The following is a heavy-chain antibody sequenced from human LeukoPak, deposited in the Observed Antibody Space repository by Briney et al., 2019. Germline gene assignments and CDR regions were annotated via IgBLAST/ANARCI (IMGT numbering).Heavy chain of an antibody. D-gene: IGHD3-16*01. CDR3: ARESLDYLTKNFNFDY. Sequence: SETLSLTCTVSGVSISSYYWSWIRQPAGKGLEWIGRIYTSGSTNYNPSLKSRVTMSVDTSKNQFSLKLSSVTAADTAVYYCARESLDYLTKNFNFDYWGQGTLVTVSS. CDR2: IYTSGST. V-gene: IGHV4-4*07. CDR1: GVSISSYY. J-gene: IGHJ4*02.